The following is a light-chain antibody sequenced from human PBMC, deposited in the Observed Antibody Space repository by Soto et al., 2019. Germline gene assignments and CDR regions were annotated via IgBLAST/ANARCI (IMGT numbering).Light chain of an antibody. Sequence: DIQMTQSPSSLSASVGDRVTITCRASQTVRNNLNWYQQKPGKAPELLIYAASTLEPGVPSRFRGSVSGTDFSLTVSSLQPEDFATYHCQQTFSRPYTFGQGTKLQLK. J-gene: IGKJ2*01. CDR2: AAS. V-gene: IGKV1-39*01. CDR3: QQTFSRPYT. CDR1: QTVRNN.